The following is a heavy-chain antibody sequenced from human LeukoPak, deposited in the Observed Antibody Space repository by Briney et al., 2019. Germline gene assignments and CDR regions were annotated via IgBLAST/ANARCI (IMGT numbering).Heavy chain of an antibody. CDR2: IRGGGDST. CDR1: GFTFSSYA. D-gene: IGHD6-13*01. CDR3: AKTWDSASWYYFDY. Sequence: GGSLRLSCAASGFTFSSYAMTWVRQAPGKGLEWVSAIRGGGDSTYYADSVKGRFTISRDNSKNTLYLQMNSLRGEDTAVYYCAKTWDSASWYYFDYWGQGTLVTVSS. J-gene: IGHJ4*02. V-gene: IGHV3-23*01.